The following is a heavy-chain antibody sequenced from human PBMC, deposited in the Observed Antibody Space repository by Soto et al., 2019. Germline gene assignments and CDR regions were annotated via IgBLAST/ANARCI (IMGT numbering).Heavy chain of an antibody. CDR1: GYTLTSYA. J-gene: IGHJ4*02. CDR3: ARRIEVVTALDY. Sequence: QVQLVQSGAEEKKPGASVKVSCKASGYTLTSYAMHWVRQAPGQRLEWMGWINAGNGNTKYSQKFQGRVTITRDTSASTADMELSSLRSEDTAVYYCARRIEVVTALDYWGQGTLVTVSS. V-gene: IGHV1-3*05. CDR2: INAGNGNT. D-gene: IGHD2-21*02.